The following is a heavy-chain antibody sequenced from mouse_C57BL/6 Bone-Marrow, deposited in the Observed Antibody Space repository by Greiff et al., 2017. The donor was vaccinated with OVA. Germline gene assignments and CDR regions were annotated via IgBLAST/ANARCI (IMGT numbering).Heavy chain of an antibody. V-gene: IGHV8-8*01. J-gene: IGHJ3*01. CDR3: ARIYDSNYSY. Sequence: QVTLKVSGPGILQPSQTLSLTCSFSGFSLSTFCMGVGWIRQPSGKGLEWLAHIWWDDDKYYNPALKSRLTISKATSKNQGFLKSANVDTADTATYYCARIYDSNYSYWGQGTLVTVSA. CDR1: GFSLSTFCMG. CDR2: IWWDDDK. D-gene: IGHD2-5*01.